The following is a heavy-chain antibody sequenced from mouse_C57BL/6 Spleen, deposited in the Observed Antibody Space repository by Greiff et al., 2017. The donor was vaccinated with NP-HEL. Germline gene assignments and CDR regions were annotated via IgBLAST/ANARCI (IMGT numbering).Heavy chain of an antibody. V-gene: IGHV1-75*01. CDR3: ARRAYYGNYGYYFDY. CDR2: IFPGSGST. J-gene: IGHJ2*01. Sequence: QVQLQQSGPELVKPGASVKISCKASGYTFTDYYINWVKQRPGQGLEWIGWIFPGSGSTYYNEKFKGKATLTVDKSSSTAYILLSSLTSEDSAVYFCARRAYYGNYGYYFDYWGQGTTLTVSS. D-gene: IGHD2-1*01. CDR1: GYTFTDYY.